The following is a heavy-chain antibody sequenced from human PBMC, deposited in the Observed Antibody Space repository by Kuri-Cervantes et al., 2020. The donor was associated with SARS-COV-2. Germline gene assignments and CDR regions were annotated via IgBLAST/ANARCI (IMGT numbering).Heavy chain of an antibody. D-gene: IGHD1-7*01. CDR1: GGSINNDNYY. J-gene: IGHJ3*01. Sequence: SETLSLTCTVSGGSINNDNYYWSWIRQPPGKGLERIGYISHSGITYYNPSLASRVTMSPDSPKNQFSLELNSVTVADTAVYYCARRMNSDAFDLWGQGTVVTVSS. CDR2: ISHSGIT. CDR3: ARRMNSDAFDL. V-gene: IGHV4-30-4*01.